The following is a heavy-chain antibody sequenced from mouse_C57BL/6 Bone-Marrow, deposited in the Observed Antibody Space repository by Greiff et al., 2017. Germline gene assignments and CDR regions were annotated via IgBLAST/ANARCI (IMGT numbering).Heavy chain of an antibody. CDR2: IDPSGSCT. V-gene: IGHV1-50*01. CDR1: GYTFTSYW. D-gene: IGHD4-1*01. J-gene: IGHJ3*01. Sequence: QVQLKQPGAELVKPGASVKLSCKASGYTFTSYWMQWVKQRPGQGLEWIGEIDPSGSCTNYNQKFKGKATLTVDTSSSTAYMQLSSLTSEDSAVYYWARGNWAWLAYWGQGTLVTVSA. CDR3: ARGNWAWLAY.